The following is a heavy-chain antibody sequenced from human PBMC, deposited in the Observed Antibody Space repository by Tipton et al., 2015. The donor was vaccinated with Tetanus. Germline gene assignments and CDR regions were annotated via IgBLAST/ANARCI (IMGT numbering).Heavy chain of an antibody. CDR3: ARSSGSRSSSGFRSYNGMDV. CDR1: GASISTYY. CDR2: IYTNGST. J-gene: IGHJ6*02. Sequence: TLSLTCTVSGASISTYYWNWIRQPAGKGLEYIGRIYTNGSTNYSPSLKSQLTMSVDTSKNQFSLKLSSVTAADTAVYYCARSSGSRSSSGFRSYNGMDVWGRGTPVTVSS. D-gene: IGHD3-10*01. V-gene: IGHV4-4*07.